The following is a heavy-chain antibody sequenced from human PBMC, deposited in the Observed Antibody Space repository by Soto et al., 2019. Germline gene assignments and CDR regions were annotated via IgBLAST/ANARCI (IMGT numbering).Heavy chain of an antibody. CDR3: ARDQLILPAHDFFYGSDV. V-gene: IGHV3-7*03. CDR2: IPQEGSDG. Sequence: DVQLEESGGGLVQRGESLRLSCEVSGFTLSMYSMTWVRQAPGKGLEWVAKIPQEGSDGHYVDSVKGRFTISRDNAKNLVYLQMNSLRAEDTAVYYCARDQLILPAHDFFYGSDVWGQGAKVTVSS. J-gene: IGHJ6*02. CDR1: GFTLSMYS. D-gene: IGHD2-21*02.